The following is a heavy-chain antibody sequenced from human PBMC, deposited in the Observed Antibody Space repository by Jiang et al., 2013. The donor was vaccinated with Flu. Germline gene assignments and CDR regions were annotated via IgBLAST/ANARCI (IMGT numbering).Heavy chain of an antibody. Sequence: TSQTLSLTCAISGDSVSSNSAAWNWIRQSPSRGLEWLGRTYYRSKWYNDYAVSVKSRITINPDTSKNQFSLQLNSVTPEDTAVYYCARAEYSSGWYPEGGIDYWGQGTLVTVSS. CDR2: TYYRSKWYN. J-gene: IGHJ4*02. CDR1: GDSVSSNSAA. V-gene: IGHV6-1*01. D-gene: IGHD6-19*01. CDR3: ARAEYSSGWYPEGGIDY.